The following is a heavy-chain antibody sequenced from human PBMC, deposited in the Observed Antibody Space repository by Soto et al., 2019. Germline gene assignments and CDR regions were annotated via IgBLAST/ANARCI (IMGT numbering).Heavy chain of an antibody. CDR2: IIPIFGTA. CDR1: GGTFSSYA. CDR3: ARGGGDKAYSSSSPFDY. Sequence: SVKVSCKASGGTFSSYATSWVRQAPGQGLEWMGGIIPIFGTANYAQKFQGRVTITADESTSTAYMELSSLRSEDTAVYYCARGGGDKAYSSSSPFDYWGQGTLVTVSS. V-gene: IGHV1-69*13. J-gene: IGHJ4*02. D-gene: IGHD6-6*01.